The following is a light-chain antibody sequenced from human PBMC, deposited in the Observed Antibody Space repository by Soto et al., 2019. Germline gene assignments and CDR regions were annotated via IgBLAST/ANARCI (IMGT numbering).Light chain of an antibody. J-gene: IGKJ3*01. V-gene: IGKV3D-20*02. CDR3: QQRSKWPFT. CDR2: DAS. Sequence: EIVLTQSPGTLSLSPGERATLSCRASQSVSSSYLAWYQQKPGQAPRLVIYDASTRATGFPATFSGSGSGTDFTLTISSLEPEDFAVYYCQQRSKWPFTFGPGTKVDIK. CDR1: QSVSSSY.